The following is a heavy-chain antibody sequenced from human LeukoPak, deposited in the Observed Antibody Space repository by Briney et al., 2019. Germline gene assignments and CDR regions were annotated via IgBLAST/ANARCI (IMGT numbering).Heavy chain of an antibody. J-gene: IGHJ4*02. CDR2: IKNDGSEE. CDR1: GFTFSRYW. CDR3: ARAIRGSAVDTGDR. D-gene: IGHD3-10*01. V-gene: IGHV3-7*01. Sequence: GGSLRLSCAASGFTFSRYWMRWVRQAAGKGLEGVANIKNDGSEEYYVDSVKGRFTTSRDNARNSLFLQMNSLTVEDTAVYYCARAIRGSAVDTGDRWGQGTLVTVSS.